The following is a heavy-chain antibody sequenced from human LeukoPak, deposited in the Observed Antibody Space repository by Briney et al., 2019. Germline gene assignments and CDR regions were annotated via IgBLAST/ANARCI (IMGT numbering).Heavy chain of an antibody. CDR3: VRDFRSADY. CDR2: ICPDGTVT. J-gene: IGHJ4*02. Sequence: GGSLRLSCAASGFTFSSYWMHWVRQAPGKGPMWVSRICPDGTVTNYADSVKARFIISRDNARNTVYLQMDSLRVEDTAVYYCVRDFRSADYWGQGTLVTVSS. V-gene: IGHV3-74*01. CDR1: GFTFSSYW.